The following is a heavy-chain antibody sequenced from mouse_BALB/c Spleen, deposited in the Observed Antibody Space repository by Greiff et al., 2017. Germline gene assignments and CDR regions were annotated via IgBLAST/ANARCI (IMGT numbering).Heavy chain of an antibody. Sequence: QVQLQQSGAELMKPGASVKISCKATGYTFSSYWIEWVKQRPGHGLEWIGEILPGSGSTNYNEKFKGKATFTADTSSNTAYMQLSSLTSEDSAVYYCARFTTVVARAYWGQGTLVTVSA. CDR3: ARFTTVVARAY. CDR2: ILPGSGST. J-gene: IGHJ3*01. D-gene: IGHD1-1*01. CDR1: GYTFSSYW. V-gene: IGHV1-9*01.